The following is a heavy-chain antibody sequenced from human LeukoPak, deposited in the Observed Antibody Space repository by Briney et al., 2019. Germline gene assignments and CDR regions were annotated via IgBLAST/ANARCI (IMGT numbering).Heavy chain of an antibody. J-gene: IGHJ4*02. CDR2: IGGTGADT. D-gene: IGHD2-2*01. Sequence: GGSLRLSCAASGFTFSSYAMSWVRQAPGKGLEWVSTIGGTGADTYYADSVKGRFSISRDNSKSTLYLQMNSLRAEDTAVYYYAKNVHHCSSHRSYPLLHHFDYWGQGTLVTVSS. CDR1: GFTFSSYA. CDR3: AKNVHHCSSHRSYPLLHHFDY. V-gene: IGHV3-23*01.